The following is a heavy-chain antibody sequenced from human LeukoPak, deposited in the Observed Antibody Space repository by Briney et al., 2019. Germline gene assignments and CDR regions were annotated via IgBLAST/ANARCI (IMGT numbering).Heavy chain of an antibody. J-gene: IGHJ4*02. V-gene: IGHV4-30-2*01. Sequence: SETLSLTCAVSGGSISSGGYSWSWIRQPPGKGLEWIGYIYHSGSTYYNPSLKSRVTISVDRSENQFSLKLSSVTAADTAVYYCARAETRNYYDSSGYYYLSGIDYWGQGTLITVSS. CDR3: ARAETRNYYDSSGYYYLSGIDY. D-gene: IGHD3-22*01. CDR2: IYHSGST. CDR1: GGSISSGGYS.